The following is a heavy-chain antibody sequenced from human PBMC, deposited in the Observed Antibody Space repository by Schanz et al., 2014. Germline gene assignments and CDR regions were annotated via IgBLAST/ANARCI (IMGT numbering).Heavy chain of an antibody. Sequence: QVQLVESGGGVVQPGRSLRLSCAASGFTFSSYGMHWVRQAPGKGLEWVAIIWYDGSNEYYADSVKGRFTISRDNSMNTLYLQMSSLRADDAAVYYCARDLLVSHYDFWSGNDYWGQGTLVTVSS. J-gene: IGHJ4*02. V-gene: IGHV3-33*01. CDR2: IWYDGSNE. CDR3: ARDLLVSHYDFWSGNDY. CDR1: GFTFSSYG. D-gene: IGHD3-3*01.